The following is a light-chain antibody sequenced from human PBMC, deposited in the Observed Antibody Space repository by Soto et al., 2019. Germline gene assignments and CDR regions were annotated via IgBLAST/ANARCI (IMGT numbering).Light chain of an antibody. V-gene: IGKV1-5*03. J-gene: IGKJ4*01. CDR1: QSISSW. CDR2: KAS. Sequence: DIQMTQSPSTLSASVGDRVTITCRASQSISSWLAWYQQKPGKAPNLLIYKASSLESGVPSRFSGSGSGTEFTLTISSLQPDHFATYYCQQYTSYPLTFGGGTKVEMK. CDR3: QQYTSYPLT.